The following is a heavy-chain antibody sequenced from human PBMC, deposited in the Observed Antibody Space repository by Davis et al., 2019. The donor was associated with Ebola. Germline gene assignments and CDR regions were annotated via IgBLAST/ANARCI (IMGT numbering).Heavy chain of an antibody. CDR3: ARVKLLSAAEMYFDY. J-gene: IGHJ4*02. D-gene: IGHD2/OR15-2a*01. Sequence: ASVKVSCKASGYTFTNYYMHWVRQAPGQGLEWMGMINPNDGRTIYAQKFQGRVTVTRDTSTTTVYMDLSSLRTEDTAVYYCARVKLLSAAEMYFDYWGQGALVTVSS. CDR1: GYTFTNYY. CDR2: INPNDGRT. V-gene: IGHV1-46*01.